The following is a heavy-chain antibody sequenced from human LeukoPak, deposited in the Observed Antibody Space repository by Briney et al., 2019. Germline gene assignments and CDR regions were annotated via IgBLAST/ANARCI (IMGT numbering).Heavy chain of an antibody. D-gene: IGHD3-9*01. CDR1: GYTLTELS. CDR3: ARVSTDRRRYLGGFHYYYYMDV. CDR2: FDPEDGET. V-gene: IGHV1-24*01. Sequence: EASVKVSCKVSGYTLTELSMHWVRQAPGKGLEWMGGFDPEDGETIYAQKFQGRVTMTEDTSTDTAYMELSSLRSEDTAVYYCARVSTDRRRYLGGFHYYYYMDVWGKGTTVTVSS. J-gene: IGHJ6*03.